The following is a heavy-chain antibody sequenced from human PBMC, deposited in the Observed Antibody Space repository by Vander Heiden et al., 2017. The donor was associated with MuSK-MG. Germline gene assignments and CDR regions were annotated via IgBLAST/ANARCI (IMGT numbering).Heavy chain of an antibody. D-gene: IGHD2-21*02. CDR2: IIPIFGTA. Sequence: QVQLVQSGAAVKKPGSSVKVSCKASGGTFSGYAIRWVRQAPGQGLEWMGGIIPIFGTANYAQKFQGRVTITADESTSTAYMELSSLRSEDTAVYYCAGAYCGGDCYSGYYYYGMDVWGQGTTVTVSS. CDR1: GGTFSGYA. CDR3: AGAYCGGDCYSGYYYYGMDV. V-gene: IGHV1-69*01. J-gene: IGHJ6*02.